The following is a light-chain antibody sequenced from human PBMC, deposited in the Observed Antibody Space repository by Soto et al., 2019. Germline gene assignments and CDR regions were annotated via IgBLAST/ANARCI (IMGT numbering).Light chain of an antibody. J-gene: IGLJ1*01. Sequence: QSALTQPASVSGSPGQSITISCTGTSSDVGGYNYVSWYQQHPGKAPKLMIYDVSNRPSGVSNRFSGSKSGNTDSLTISGLQPEDEADYYCSSYTSSSTHYVFGTGTKLTVL. V-gene: IGLV2-14*01. CDR2: DVS. CDR1: SSDVGGYNY. CDR3: SSYTSSSTHYV.